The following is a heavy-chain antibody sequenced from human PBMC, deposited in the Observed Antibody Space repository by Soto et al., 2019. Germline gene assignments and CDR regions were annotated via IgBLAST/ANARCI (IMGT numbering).Heavy chain of an antibody. D-gene: IGHD6-25*01. J-gene: IGHJ3*02. Sequence: QLQLQESGPGLVKPSETLSLTCTVSGGSISSSRYYWGWIRQPPGKGLEWIGSIYYSGSTYYHPSLKSRVTIAVHTSKNQFSLKLSSVTAADTAVYYCARHRTATMIPDDAFDIWCQGTMVTVSS. CDR1: GGSISSSRYY. CDR3: ARHRTATMIPDDAFDI. CDR2: IYYSGST. V-gene: IGHV4-39*01.